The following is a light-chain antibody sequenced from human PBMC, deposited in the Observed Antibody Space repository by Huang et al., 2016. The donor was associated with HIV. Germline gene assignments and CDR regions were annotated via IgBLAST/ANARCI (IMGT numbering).Light chain of an antibody. CDR3: QQYYSTPYT. V-gene: IGKV4-1*01. CDR2: WAS. CDR1: QSVLYSSNTKNY. Sequence: DIVMTQSPDSLAVSLGERATINCKSSQSVLYSSNTKNYLAWYQQKPGQPPKLLIYWASTRESGVPDRFSGSGCGTDFTLTISSLQAEDVAVYYCQQYYSTPYTCGQGTKLEIK. J-gene: IGKJ2*01.